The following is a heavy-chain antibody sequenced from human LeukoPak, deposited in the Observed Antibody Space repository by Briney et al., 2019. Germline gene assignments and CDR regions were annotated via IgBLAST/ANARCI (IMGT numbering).Heavy chain of an antibody. CDR3: ASLQSIAAAGTNDY. CDR2: IYHSGST. Sequence: PSQTLSLSCAVSGGSISSGGYSGSWIRQPPGKGLEWIGYIYHSGSTYYNPSLKSRVTISVDRSKNQFSLKLSSVTAADTAVYYCASLQSIAAAGTNDYWGQGTLVTVSS. V-gene: IGHV4-30-2*01. CDR1: GGSISSGGYS. J-gene: IGHJ4*02. D-gene: IGHD6-13*01.